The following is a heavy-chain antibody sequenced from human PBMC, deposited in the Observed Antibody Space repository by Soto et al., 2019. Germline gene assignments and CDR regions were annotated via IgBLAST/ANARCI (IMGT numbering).Heavy chain of an antibody. D-gene: IGHD1-1*01. CDR1: GLTFDDYG. CDR2: INWNGGST. Sequence: EVQLVESGGGVVRPGGSLRLSCAASGLTFDDYGMSWVRQAPGKGLEWVSGINWNGGSTGYADSVKGRFTISRDNAKNSLYLQMNSLRAEDTALYYCASLNNWNDAGALDYWGQGTLVTVSS. J-gene: IGHJ4*02. V-gene: IGHV3-20*04. CDR3: ASLNNWNDAGALDY.